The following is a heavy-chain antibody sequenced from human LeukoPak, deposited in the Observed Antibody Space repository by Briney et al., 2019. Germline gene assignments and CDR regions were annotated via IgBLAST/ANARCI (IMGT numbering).Heavy chain of an antibody. CDR2: IWYDGSNK. CDR3: AKINYGDYGKINYYYYYMAV. Sequence: GGSMRLSCAASGFTFSSYGMHWVRQAPGKGLEWVAVIWYDGSNKYYADSVKGRFTISRDNSKNTLYLQMNSLRAEDTAVYYCAKINYGDYGKINYYYYYMAVWRKGTTVTVSS. CDR1: GFTFSSYG. D-gene: IGHD4-17*01. V-gene: IGHV3-33*06. J-gene: IGHJ6*03.